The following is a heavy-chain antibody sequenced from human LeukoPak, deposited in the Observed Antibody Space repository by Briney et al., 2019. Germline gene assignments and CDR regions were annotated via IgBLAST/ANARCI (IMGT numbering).Heavy chain of an antibody. J-gene: IGHJ5*02. V-gene: IGHV1-69*06. CDR2: IIPIFGTA. CDR1: GGTFSSYA. CDR3: AGDYGCSGGSCYTRTDLSFDP. D-gene: IGHD2-15*01. Sequence: ASVKVSCKASGGTFSSYAISWVRQAPGQGLEWMGGIIPIFGTANYAQKFQGRVTITADKSTSTAYMELSSLRSEDTAVYYCAGDYGCSGGSCYTRTDLSFDPWGQGTLVTVSS.